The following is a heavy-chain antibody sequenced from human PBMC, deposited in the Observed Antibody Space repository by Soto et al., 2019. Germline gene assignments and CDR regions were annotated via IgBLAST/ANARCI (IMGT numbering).Heavy chain of an antibody. D-gene: IGHD2-2*01. J-gene: IGHJ4*02. CDR3: GRTYCSSTSCYSIDY. V-gene: IGHV1-3*01. CDR1: GYTFTSYG. Sequence: QVQLVQSGVEVKKPGASVKVSCKASGYTFTSYGMHWVRQAPGQRLEWMGWINVGNGNTEYSQKVQGRVTIARETSVSTCYMELSSLRSEDTAIYYCGRTYCSSTSCYSIDYWGQGTLVTVSS. CDR2: INVGNGNT.